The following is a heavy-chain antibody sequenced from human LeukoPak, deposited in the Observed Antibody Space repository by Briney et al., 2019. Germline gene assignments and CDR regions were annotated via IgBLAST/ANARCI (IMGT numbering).Heavy chain of an antibody. CDR2: IYTSGTT. CDR1: GGPINSGRYY. Sequence: PSETLSLTCTVSGGPINSGRYYWSWIRQPAGKALEWVGRIYTSGTTTYNPSLKSRVTISLDTSRNQYSLRLSSVTAADTAMYFCAREDDTSCYDRSDYWGQGTLVTVSS. CDR3: AREDDTSCYDRSDY. J-gene: IGHJ4*02. V-gene: IGHV4-61*02. D-gene: IGHD3-22*01.